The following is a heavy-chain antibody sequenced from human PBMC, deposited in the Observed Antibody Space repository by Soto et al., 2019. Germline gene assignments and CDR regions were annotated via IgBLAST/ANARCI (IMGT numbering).Heavy chain of an antibody. V-gene: IGHV4-30-4*01. CDR1: GGSISSGDYY. CDR2: IYYSGST. D-gene: IGHD3-22*01. J-gene: IGHJ4*02. Sequence: SETLSLTCTVSGGSISSGDYYWSWIRQPPGKGLEWIGYIYYSGSTYYNPSLKSRVTISVDTSKNQFSLKLSSVTAADTAVYYCARGWDIVATIGYYDSSGYFPYYFDYWGQGTLVTVPQ. CDR3: ARGWDIVATIGYYDSSGYFPYYFDY.